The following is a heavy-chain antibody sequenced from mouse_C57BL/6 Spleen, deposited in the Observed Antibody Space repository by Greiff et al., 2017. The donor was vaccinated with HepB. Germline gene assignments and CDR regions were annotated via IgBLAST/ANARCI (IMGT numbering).Heavy chain of an antibody. CDR2: IYPRDGST. CDR1: GYTFTDHT. CDR3: ARSNYYGSSYVYYFDY. D-gene: IGHD1-1*01. J-gene: IGHJ2*01. Sequence: VQLKESDAELVKPGASVKISCKVSGYTFTDHTIHWMKQRPEQGLEWIGYIYPRDGSTKYNEKFKGKATLTADKSSSTAYMQLNSLTPEDSAVYFCARSNYYGSSYVYYFDYWGQGTTLTVSS. V-gene: IGHV1-78*01.